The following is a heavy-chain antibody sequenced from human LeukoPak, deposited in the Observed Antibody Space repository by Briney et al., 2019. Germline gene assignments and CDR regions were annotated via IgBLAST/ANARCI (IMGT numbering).Heavy chain of an antibody. D-gene: IGHD3-10*01. Sequence: ASVKVSCKASGGTFSSYAISWVRQAPGQGLEWMGGIIPIFGTANYAQKFQGRVTITADKSTSTAYMELSSLRAEDTAVYYCAKVPGGGRFNYYYYYYMDVWGKGTTVTISS. V-gene: IGHV1-69*06. CDR3: AKVPGGGRFNYYYYYYMDV. CDR2: IIPIFGTA. J-gene: IGHJ6*03. CDR1: GGTFSSYA.